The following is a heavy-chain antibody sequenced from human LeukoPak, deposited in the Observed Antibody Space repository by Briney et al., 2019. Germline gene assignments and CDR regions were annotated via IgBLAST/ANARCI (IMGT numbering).Heavy chain of an antibody. CDR3: VRLQPNTGEWAFDI. D-gene: IGHD1-1*01. CDR1: GDSISSYY. CDR2: ISNSGST. Sequence: PSETLSLTCTVSGDSISSYYWSWIRQPPGEGLEWIGYISNSGSTNYKPSLKSRVTISVDTSKNQLSLKLSPVTAADTAVYYCVRLQPNTGEWAFDIWGQGTMVSVSS. J-gene: IGHJ3*02. V-gene: IGHV4-59*01.